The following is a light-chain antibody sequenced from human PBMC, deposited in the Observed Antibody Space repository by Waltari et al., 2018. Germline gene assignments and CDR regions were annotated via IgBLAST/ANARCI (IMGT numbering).Light chain of an antibody. CDR3: CSYVQKDIWL. CDR1: TGIGGHFDL. V-gene: IGLV2-23*02. Sequence: QSALTQPASVSGSPGQSITISCSSVTGIGGHFDLVSWYQYHPGKVPKLLSYKFIKRPPDISDRFAGSKTGNTATLSISGLQADDEADYYCCSYVQKDIWLFGRGTKVTVL. CDR2: KFI. J-gene: IGLJ3*02.